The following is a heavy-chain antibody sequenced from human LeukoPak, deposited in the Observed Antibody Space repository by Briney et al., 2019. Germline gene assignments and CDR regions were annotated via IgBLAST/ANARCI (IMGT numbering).Heavy chain of an antibody. V-gene: IGHV1-69*13. CDR2: IIPIFGTA. Sequence: SVKVSCKASGGAFSSYAISWVRQAPGQGLEWMGMIIPIFGTANYAQKFQGRVTITAGESTSTAHMELSSLRSEDTAVYYCARDYYGSGSILYYGMDVWGKGTTVTVSS. CDR1: GGAFSSYA. J-gene: IGHJ6*04. D-gene: IGHD3-10*01. CDR3: ARDYYGSGSILYYGMDV.